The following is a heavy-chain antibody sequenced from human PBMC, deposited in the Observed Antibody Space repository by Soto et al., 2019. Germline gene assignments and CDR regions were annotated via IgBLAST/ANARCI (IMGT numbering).Heavy chain of an antibody. V-gene: IGHV3-66*04. Sequence: GGSLKLSCAASGFTVSSNYMSWVRQAPGKGLEWVSVIYSGGSTYYADSVKGRFTISRDNSKNTLYLQMNSLRAEDTAVYYCARQPHGGYGDYDYWGQGTLVTVSS. D-gene: IGHD4-17*01. J-gene: IGHJ4*02. CDR2: IYSGGST. CDR3: ARQPHGGYGDYDY. CDR1: GFTVSSNY.